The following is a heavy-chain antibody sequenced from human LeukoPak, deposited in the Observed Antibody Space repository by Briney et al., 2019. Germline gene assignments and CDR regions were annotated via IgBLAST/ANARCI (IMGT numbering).Heavy chain of an antibody. J-gene: IGHJ3*02. CDR2: ISGSGGST. CDR3: AKDYLGATGNDAFDI. V-gene: IGHV3-23*01. CDR1: GFTFSSYA. Sequence: GGSLRLSCAASGFTFSSYAMSWVRQAPGKGLEWVPAISGSGGSTYYADSVKGRFTISRDNSKNTLYLQMNSLRAEDTAVYYCAKDYLGATGNDAFDIWGQGTMVTVSS. D-gene: IGHD1-26*01.